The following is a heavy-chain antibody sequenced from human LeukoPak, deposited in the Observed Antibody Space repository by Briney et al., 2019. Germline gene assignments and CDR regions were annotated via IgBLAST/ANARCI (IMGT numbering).Heavy chain of an antibody. CDR1: GFTFSSYS. D-gene: IGHD3-22*01. CDR3: ARSRGVVITRFDY. J-gene: IGHJ4*02. Sequence: GGSLRPSCAASGFTFSSYSMNWVRQAPGKGLEWVSYISSSSSTIYYADSVKGRFTISRDNAKNSLYLQMNSLRAEDTAVYYCARSRGVVITRFDYWGQGTLVTVSS. CDR2: ISSSSSTI. V-gene: IGHV3-48*01.